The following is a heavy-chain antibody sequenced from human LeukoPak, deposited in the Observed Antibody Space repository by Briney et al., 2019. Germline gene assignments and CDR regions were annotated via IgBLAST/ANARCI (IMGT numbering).Heavy chain of an antibody. CDR1: AGSISSSSYY. D-gene: IGHD3-3*01. J-gene: IGHJ4*02. Sequence: PSETQSLTCTVSAGSISSSSYYWGWIRQPPGKGLEWIGSIYYSGSTYYNPSLKSRVTISVDTSKNQFSLKLSSVTAADTAVYYCASAQPSYDFWSGYYHNYFDYWGQGTLVTVSS. CDR3: ASAQPSYDFWSGYYHNYFDY. CDR2: IYYSGST. V-gene: IGHV4-39*01.